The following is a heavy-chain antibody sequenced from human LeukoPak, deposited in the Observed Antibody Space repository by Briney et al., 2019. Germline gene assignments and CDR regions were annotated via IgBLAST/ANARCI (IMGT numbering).Heavy chain of an antibody. CDR3: ARSKGIYYYYYYMDV. J-gene: IGHJ6*03. CDR2: IIPIFGTA. CDR1: GGTFSSYA. V-gene: IGHV1-69*01. Sequence: GASVKVSCKASGGTFSSYAISWGRQAPGQGLEWRGGIIPIFGTANYAQQFQGRVTITADESTSTAYMELSSLRSEDTAVYYCARSKGIYYYYYYMDVWGKGTTVTISS.